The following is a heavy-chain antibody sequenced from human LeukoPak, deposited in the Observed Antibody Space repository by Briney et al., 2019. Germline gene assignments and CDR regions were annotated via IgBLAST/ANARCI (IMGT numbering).Heavy chain of an antibody. CDR1: GFTFSSYA. CDR3: AKVRYYDILTGYFDY. J-gene: IGHJ4*02. V-gene: IGHV3-23*01. CDR2: ISGSGGST. Sequence: AGSLRLSCAASGFTFSSYAMSWVRQAPGKGLEWVSAISGSGGSTYYADSVKGRFTISRDNSKNTLYLQMNSLRAEDTAVYYCAKVRYYDILTGYFDYWGQGTLVTVSS. D-gene: IGHD3-9*01.